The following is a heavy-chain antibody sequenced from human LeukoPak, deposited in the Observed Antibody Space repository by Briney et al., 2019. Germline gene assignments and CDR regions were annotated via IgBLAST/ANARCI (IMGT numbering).Heavy chain of an antibody. CDR1: GYTFTGYY. J-gene: IGHJ4*02. CDR2: INPNSGGT. V-gene: IGHV1-2*02. Sequence: ASVKVSCKASGYTFTGYYMHWVRQAPGQGLDWMGWINPNSGGTNYAQKFQGRLTMTRDTSISTAYMELSRLRSDDTAVYYCARARVVVTAIDYWGQGTLVTVSS. CDR3: ARARVVVTAIDY. D-gene: IGHD2-21*02.